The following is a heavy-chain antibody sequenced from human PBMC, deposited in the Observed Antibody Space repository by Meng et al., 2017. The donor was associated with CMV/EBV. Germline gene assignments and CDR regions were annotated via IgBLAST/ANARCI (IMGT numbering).Heavy chain of an antibody. V-gene: IGHV3-30*02. CDR1: GFTFSSYG. D-gene: IGHD2-2*02. CDR2: IRYDGSNK. CDR3: SKDHVVVVPAAIPDYYYYGMDV. J-gene: IGHJ6*02. Sequence: GESLKISCAASGFTFSSYGMHWVRQAPGKGLAWVAFIRYDGSNKYYADSVKGRFTISRDNSKNTLYLQMNSLRAEDTAVYYCSKDHVVVVPAAIPDYYYYGMDVWGQGTTVTVSS.